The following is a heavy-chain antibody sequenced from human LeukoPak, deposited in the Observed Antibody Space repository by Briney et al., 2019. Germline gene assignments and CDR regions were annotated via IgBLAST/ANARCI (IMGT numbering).Heavy chain of an antibody. V-gene: IGHV3-7*03. Sequence: GGSLRLSCVASGLTVSNHWMSWVRQAPGKGLEWVANIREERGQEYYVDPVKGRFTISRDNAKNSIFLQMNSLRAEDTAVYYCASLLVAGVASVDYWGQGTLVTVSS. CDR1: GLTVSNHW. CDR2: IREERGQE. D-gene: IGHD6-19*01. CDR3: ASLLVAGVASVDY. J-gene: IGHJ4*02.